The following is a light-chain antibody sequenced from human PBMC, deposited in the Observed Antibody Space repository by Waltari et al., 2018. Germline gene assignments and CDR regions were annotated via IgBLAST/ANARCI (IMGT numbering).Light chain of an antibody. CDR3: QSGYDITYS. V-gene: IGKV1-39*02. J-gene: IGKJ2*03. CDR2: KAS. Sequence: DIEMTQSPSSLSASVGDRVTITCRANENVNNYLNWYQQKPGKAPNLLIYKASTLQSGVPSRFSGSGSGTEYTFTISSLQSEDAAIYYCQSGYDITYSFGRGTKVEI. CDR1: ENVNNY.